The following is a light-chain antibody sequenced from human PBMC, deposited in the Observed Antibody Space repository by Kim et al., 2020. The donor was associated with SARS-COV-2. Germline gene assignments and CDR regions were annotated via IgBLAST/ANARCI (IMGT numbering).Light chain of an antibody. Sequence: DIQMTKSPSSLSASVGDRVTITCRASQSISSYLNWYQQKPGKAPKLLIYAASSLQSGVPSRFSGSGSGTDFTLTISSLQPEDFATYYCQQRGTFGQGTKVDIK. J-gene: IGKJ1*01. V-gene: IGKV1-39*01. CDR3: QQRGT. CDR1: QSISSY. CDR2: AAS.